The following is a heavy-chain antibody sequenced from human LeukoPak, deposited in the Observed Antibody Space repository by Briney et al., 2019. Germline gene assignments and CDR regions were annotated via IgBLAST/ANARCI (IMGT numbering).Heavy chain of an antibody. J-gene: IGHJ6*02. D-gene: IGHD2-15*01. Sequence: ASVKVSCKASGGTFSSYATSWVRQAPGQGLEWMGGIIPIFGTANYAQKFQGRVTITADESTSTAYMELSSLRSEDTAVYYCARGSDIVVVVAATLYYYYGMDVWGQGTTVTVSS. V-gene: IGHV1-69*13. CDR1: GGTFSSYA. CDR3: ARGSDIVVVVAATLYYYYGMDV. CDR2: IIPIFGTA.